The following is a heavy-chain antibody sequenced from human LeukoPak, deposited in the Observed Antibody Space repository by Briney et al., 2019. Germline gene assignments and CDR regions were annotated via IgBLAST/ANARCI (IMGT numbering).Heavy chain of an antibody. D-gene: IGHD5-24*01. CDR2: SNTHESST. CDR3: VRDVWGDRDGFFDC. J-gene: IGHJ4*02. V-gene: IGHV3-74*01. CDR1: GYTLSSYW. Sequence: GGSLRLSCAASGYTLSSYWVHWVRQAPGKGLGCVARSNTHESSTSYGLSVQGRFTISGDNAKNTLYLEMNNRRPGGTAVYYCVRDVWGDRDGFFDCWGQGTLVTVSS.